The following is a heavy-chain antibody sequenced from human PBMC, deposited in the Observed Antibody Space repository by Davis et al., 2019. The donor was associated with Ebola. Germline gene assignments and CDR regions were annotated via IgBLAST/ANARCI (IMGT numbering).Heavy chain of an antibody. J-gene: IGHJ3*01. D-gene: IGHD2/OR15-2a*01. Sequence: HTGGSLRLSCAASGFTFSSYWLHWVRHAPGKGLVWVSRINSAGSSTSYADSVKGRFTNSRDNAKNTLYLQMNGLIVEDTAIYYCAKDNRNIWSEVWGQGTMVTVSS. CDR1: GFTFSSYW. CDR3: AKDNRNIWSEV. V-gene: IGHV3-74*01. CDR2: INSAGSST.